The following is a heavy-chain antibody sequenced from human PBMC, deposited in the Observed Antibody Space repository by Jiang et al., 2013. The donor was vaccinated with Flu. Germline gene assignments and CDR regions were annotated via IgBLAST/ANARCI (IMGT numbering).Heavy chain of an antibody. V-gene: IGHV4-34*01. CDR2: INHSGST. CDR3: ARGIQMGQNDAFDI. D-gene: IGHD2-8*01. Sequence: LLKPSETLSLTCAVYGGSFSGYYWSWIRQPPGKGLEWIGEINHSGSTNYNPSLKSRVTISVDTSKNQFSLKLSSVTAADTAVYYCARGIQMGQNDAFDIWGQGTMVTVSS. CDR1: GGSFSGYY. J-gene: IGHJ3*02.